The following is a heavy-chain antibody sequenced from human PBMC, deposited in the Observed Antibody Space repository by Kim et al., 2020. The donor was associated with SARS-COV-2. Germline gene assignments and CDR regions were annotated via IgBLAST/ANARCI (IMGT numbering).Heavy chain of an antibody. D-gene: IGHD1-1*01. V-gene: IGHV3-11*05. CDR2: ITTSSSVT. J-gene: IGHJ4*02. CDR3: SRDVQDVTGQDY. CDR1: GFTFSDYH. Sequence: GGSLRLSCAASGFTFSDYHMVWVRQAPGKGLEWISYITTSSSVTLYADSVKGRFTISRDNAKNSLYLQMNHLRAEETAKYYCSRDVQDVTGQDYWGQGT.